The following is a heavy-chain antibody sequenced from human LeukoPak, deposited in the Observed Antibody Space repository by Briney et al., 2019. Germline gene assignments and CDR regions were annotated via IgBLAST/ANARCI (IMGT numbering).Heavy chain of an antibody. CDR1: GFTFSSYA. Sequence: QPGGSLRLSCAASGFTFSSYAMSWVRQAPGKGLEWVSAISGSGGSTYYADSVKGRFTISRDNSKNTLYLQMNSLRAEDTAVYYCANDRGPAAGWNYHFGMDVWGQGTTVTVSS. V-gene: IGHV3-23*01. CDR2: ISGSGGST. D-gene: IGHD6-13*01. J-gene: IGHJ6*02. CDR3: ANDRGPAAGWNYHFGMDV.